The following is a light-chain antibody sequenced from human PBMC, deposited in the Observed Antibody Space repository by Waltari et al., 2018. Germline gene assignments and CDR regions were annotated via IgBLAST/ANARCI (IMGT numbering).Light chain of an antibody. J-gene: IGKJ2*01. CDR1: QSISSW. Sequence: DLQMTQSPSTLSASVADRVTITCRASQSISSWFAWYQQKPGKAPKLLIYKASSLESGVPSRFSGSGSGTEFTLTISSLQPDDFATYYCQQYNSYSPRTFGQGTKLEIK. CDR3: QQYNSYSPRT. CDR2: KAS. V-gene: IGKV1-5*03.